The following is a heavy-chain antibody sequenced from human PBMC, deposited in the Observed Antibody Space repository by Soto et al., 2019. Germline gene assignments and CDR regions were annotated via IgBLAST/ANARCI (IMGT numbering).Heavy chain of an antibody. D-gene: IGHD1-26*01. CDR1: GGSISSGGYY. Sequence: QVQLQESGPGLVKPSQTLSLTCTVSGGSISSGGYYWSWIRQHPGKGLEWIGYIYYSGSTYYNPSLKSRGTISVDTSKNQFSLKLSSVTAADTAVYYCARDQVGANDGMDVWGQGTTVTVSS. J-gene: IGHJ6*02. V-gene: IGHV4-31*03. CDR2: IYYSGST. CDR3: ARDQVGANDGMDV.